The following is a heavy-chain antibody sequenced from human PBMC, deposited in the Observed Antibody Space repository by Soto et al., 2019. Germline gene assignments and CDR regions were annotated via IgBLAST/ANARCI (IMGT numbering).Heavy chain of an antibody. J-gene: IGHJ1*01. V-gene: IGHV3-23*01. D-gene: IGHD2-8*01. CDR2: ISGSGGST. CDR1: GFTFSSYA. Sequence: GGSLRLSCAASGFTFSSYAMSWVRQAPGKGLEWVSAISGSGGSTYYADSVKGRFTISRDNSKNTLYLQMNSLRAEDTAVYYCANTKGKWGTGVTAEYFQHWGQGTLVTVSS. CDR3: ANTKGKWGTGVTAEYFQH.